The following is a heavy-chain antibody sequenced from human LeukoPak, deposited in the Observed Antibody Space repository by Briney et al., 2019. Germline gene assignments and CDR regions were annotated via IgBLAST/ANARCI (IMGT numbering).Heavy chain of an antibody. J-gene: IGHJ4*01. CDR3: ARQYYGDYEPLKIDY. Sequence: GASVTVSFKASGGTFSSYAISWVRQAPGQGLEWMGGIIPIFGTANYAQKFQGRVTITTDESTSTAYMELSSLRSEDTAVYYCARQYYGDYEPLKIDYWGQGALVTVPS. CDR1: GGTFSSYA. CDR2: IIPIFGTA. D-gene: IGHD4-17*01. V-gene: IGHV1-69*05.